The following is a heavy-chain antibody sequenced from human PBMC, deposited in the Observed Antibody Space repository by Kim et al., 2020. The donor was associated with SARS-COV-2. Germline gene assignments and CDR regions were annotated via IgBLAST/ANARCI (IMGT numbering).Heavy chain of an antibody. CDR2: IYPGDSDT. J-gene: IGHJ1*01. D-gene: IGHD2-2*01. CDR1: GYSFTSYW. CDR3: ARVPAYQLLSGRGYFQH. Sequence: GESLKISCKGSGYSFTSYWIGWVRQMPGKGLEWMGIIYPGDSDTRYSPSFQGQVTISADKSISTAYLQWSSLKASDTAMYYCARVPAYQLLSGRGYFQHWGQGTLVTVSS. V-gene: IGHV5-51*01.